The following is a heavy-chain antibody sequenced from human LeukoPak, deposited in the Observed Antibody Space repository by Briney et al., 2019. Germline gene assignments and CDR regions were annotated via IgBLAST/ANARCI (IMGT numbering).Heavy chain of an antibody. CDR1: GESFSGYY. Sequence: SETLSLTCAVYGESFSGYYWNWIRQPPGKGLEWIGEINHSGSTTNHNPSLKSRVTMSVDTSKNQFSLKTTSVTAADTAVYYCARKSGYARDYWGQGTLVIVSS. V-gene: IGHV4-34*01. J-gene: IGHJ4*02. CDR3: ARKSGYARDY. CDR2: INHSGSTT. D-gene: IGHD5-12*01.